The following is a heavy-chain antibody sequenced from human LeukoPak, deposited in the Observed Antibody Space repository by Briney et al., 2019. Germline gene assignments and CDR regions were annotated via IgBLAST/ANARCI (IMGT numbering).Heavy chain of an antibody. CDR3: AKDSVGDGDYAFNWFDP. J-gene: IGHJ5*02. CDR1: GFTFSSYA. V-gene: IGHV3-23*01. CDR2: ISGSGGST. Sequence: GGSLRLSCAASGFTFSSYAMSWVRQAPGKGLEWVSAISGSGGSTYYADSVKGRFTISRDNSKNTLYLQMNSLRAEDTAVYYCAKDSVGDGDYAFNWFDPWGQGTLVTVSS. D-gene: IGHD4-17*01.